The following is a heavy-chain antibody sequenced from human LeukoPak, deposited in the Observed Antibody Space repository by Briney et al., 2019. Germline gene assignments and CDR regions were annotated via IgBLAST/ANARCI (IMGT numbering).Heavy chain of an antibody. Sequence: PGGSLRLSCAASGFTFSSYAMHWVRQAPGKGLEWVAVISYDGSNKYYADSVKGRFTISRDNSKNTLYLQMNSLRAEDTAVYYCARGYGTGAFDIWGQGTMVTVSS. J-gene: IGHJ3*02. V-gene: IGHV3-30*04. CDR3: ARGYGTGAFDI. CDR1: GFTFSSYA. CDR2: ISYDGSNK. D-gene: IGHD4-17*01.